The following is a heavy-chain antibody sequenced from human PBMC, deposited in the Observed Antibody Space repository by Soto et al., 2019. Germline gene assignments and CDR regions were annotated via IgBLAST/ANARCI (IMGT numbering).Heavy chain of an antibody. CDR3: ARDRYSSGWYDLDY. Sequence: QVQLVESGGGVVQPGRSLRLSCAASGFTFSSYGMHWVRQAPGKGLEWVAVIWYDGSNKYYADSVKGRFTISRDNCKNTLYLQVNSLRAEDTAVYYCARDRYSSGWYDLDYWGQGTLVSVSS. J-gene: IGHJ4*02. CDR2: IWYDGSNK. D-gene: IGHD6-19*01. CDR1: GFTFSSYG. V-gene: IGHV3-33*01.